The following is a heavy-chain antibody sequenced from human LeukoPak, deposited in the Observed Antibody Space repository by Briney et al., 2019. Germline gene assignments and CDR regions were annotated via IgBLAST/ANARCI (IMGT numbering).Heavy chain of an antibody. CDR3: DF. Sequence: GSLRLSCAASGFTFSNHAMSWVRQAPGKGLQWVAVISGGGRTTEYEDFVKGRFTISRDNSKNTLSLQTYFCAKNVVVKRYIDFWGQGTLVTVSS. CDR1: GFTFSNHA. J-gene: IGHJ4*02. V-gene: IGHV3-23*01. CDR2: ISGGGRTT. D-gene: IGHD2-15*01.